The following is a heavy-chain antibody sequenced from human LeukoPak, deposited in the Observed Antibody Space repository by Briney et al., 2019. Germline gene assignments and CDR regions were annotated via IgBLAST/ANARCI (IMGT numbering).Heavy chain of an antibody. V-gene: IGHV4-39*07. CDR1: GGSISSSSYY. J-gene: IGHJ5*02. D-gene: IGHD5-18*01. CDR2: IYYSGST. CDR3: ARDRVGYSYGGYNWFDP. Sequence: SETLSLTCTVSGGSISSSSYYWGWIRQPPGKGLEWIGSIYYSGSTYYNPSLKSRVTISVDTSKNQFSLKLSSVTAADTAVYYCARDRVGYSYGGYNWFDPWGQGTLVTVPS.